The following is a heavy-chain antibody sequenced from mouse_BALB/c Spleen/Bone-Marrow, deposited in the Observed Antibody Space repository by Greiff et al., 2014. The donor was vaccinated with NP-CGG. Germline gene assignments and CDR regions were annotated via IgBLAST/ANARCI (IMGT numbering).Heavy chain of an antibody. CDR3: VYGNCDLAY. Sequence: QVQLKESGAELAKPGASVKMSCKASGYTFTSYWMHWVKQRPGQGLEWIGYINPSTGYTEYNQKFKDKATLTADKSSSTAYMQLSSLTSEDSAVYYCVYGNCDLAYWGQGTLVTVSA. CDR1: GYTFTSYW. CDR2: INPSTGYT. V-gene: IGHV1-7*01. D-gene: IGHD2-1*01. J-gene: IGHJ3*01.